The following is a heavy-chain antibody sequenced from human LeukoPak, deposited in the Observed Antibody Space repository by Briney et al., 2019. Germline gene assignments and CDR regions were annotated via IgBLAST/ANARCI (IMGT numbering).Heavy chain of an antibody. V-gene: IGHV3-23*01. CDR3: AKYGLDSSGYLDAFDI. Sequence: RGSLRLSCAASGFTFTSYAMSWVSQAPGKWIEWVSAISGIGGSTYYADSVKGRFTISRDNSKNTLYLQMNSLRTEETAVYYCAKYGLDSSGYLDAFDIWGQGTMVSVSS. J-gene: IGHJ3*02. D-gene: IGHD3-22*01. CDR1: GFTFTSYA. CDR2: ISGIGGST.